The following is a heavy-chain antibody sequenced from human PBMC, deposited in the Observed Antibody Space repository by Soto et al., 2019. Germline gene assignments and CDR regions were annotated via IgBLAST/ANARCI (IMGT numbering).Heavy chain of an antibody. CDR3: ATPGGGGSSWYYFDY. J-gene: IGHJ4*02. V-gene: IGHV1-69*01. CDR2: IIPIFGTA. D-gene: IGHD6-13*01. CDR1: GGTFSSYA. Sequence: QVQLVQSGAEVTKPGSSVKVSCKASGGTFSSYAISWVRQAPGQGLEWMGGIIPIFGTANYAQKFQGRVTITADESTSTAYMELSSLRSEEMAVYHCATPGGGGSSWYYFDYCGQGTLVTVSA.